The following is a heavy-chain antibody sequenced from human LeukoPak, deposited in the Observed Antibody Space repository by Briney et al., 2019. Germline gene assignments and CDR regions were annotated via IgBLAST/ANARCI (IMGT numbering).Heavy chain of an antibody. CDR2: ISGSGGST. CDR3: AKDLGSGWYGVNAFDI. D-gene: IGHD6-19*01. V-gene: IGHV3-23*01. J-gene: IGHJ3*02. Sequence: PGGSLRLSCAASGFTFSSYAMSWVRQAPGKGLEWVSAISGSGGSTYYADSVKGRFTISRDNSKNTLYLQMNSLRAEDTAVYYCAKDLGSGWYGVNAFDIWSQGTMVTVSS. CDR1: GFTFSSYA.